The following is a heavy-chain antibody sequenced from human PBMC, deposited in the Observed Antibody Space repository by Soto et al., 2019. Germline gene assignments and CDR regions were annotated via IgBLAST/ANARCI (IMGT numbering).Heavy chain of an antibody. Sequence: SETLSLTCAVYGGSFSGYYWSWIRRPAGKGLEWIGEINHSGSTNYNPSLKSRVTISVDTSKNQFSLKLSSVTAADTAVYYCARGLRFRSGYLSRYFDYWGQGSLVT. J-gene: IGHJ4*02. CDR3: ARGLRFRSGYLSRYFDY. D-gene: IGHD3-3*01. CDR2: INHSGST. V-gene: IGHV4-34*01. CDR1: GGSFSGYY.